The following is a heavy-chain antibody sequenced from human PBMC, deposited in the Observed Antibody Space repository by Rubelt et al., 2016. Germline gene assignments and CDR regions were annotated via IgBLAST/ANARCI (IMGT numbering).Heavy chain of an antibody. V-gene: IGHV4-59*10. Sequence: QVQLQQWGAGLLKPSETLSLTCAVYGGSFSSYYWSWIRQPPGKGLEWIGYIYSSGSTNYNPSPKSGVPLSVDTSENQFARKRSVVTAADTAVYYCASQFAGYSSSPFDPWGQGTLVTVSS. CDR2: IYSSGST. J-gene: IGHJ5*02. CDR1: GGSFSSYY. D-gene: IGHD6-13*01. CDR3: ASQFAGYSSSPFDP.